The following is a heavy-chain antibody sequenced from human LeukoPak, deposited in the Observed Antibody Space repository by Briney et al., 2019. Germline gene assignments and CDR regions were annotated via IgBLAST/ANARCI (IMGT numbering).Heavy chain of an antibody. J-gene: IGHJ6*03. Sequence: GGSLRLSCAASGFTFSDYYMSWIRQAPGKGLEWVSYISSSGSTIYYADSVKGRLTISRDNAKNSLYLQMNSLRAEDTAVYYCAGPSTTVVSYYYYMDVWGKGTTVTISS. D-gene: IGHD4-23*01. CDR2: ISSSGSTI. CDR1: GFTFSDYY. V-gene: IGHV3-11*04. CDR3: AGPSTTVVSYYYYMDV.